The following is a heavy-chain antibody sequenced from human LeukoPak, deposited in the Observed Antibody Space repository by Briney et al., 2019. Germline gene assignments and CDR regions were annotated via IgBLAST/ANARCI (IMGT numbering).Heavy chain of an antibody. Sequence: PSETLSLTCAVYGGSFSGYYWSWIRQPPGKGLEWIGEINHSGSTNYNPSLKSRVTISVDTSKNQLSLKLSSVTAADTAVYYCARDPYSGSYWFDPWGPGTLVTVSS. CDR3: ARDPYSGSYWFDP. J-gene: IGHJ5*02. CDR1: GGSFSGYY. D-gene: IGHD1-26*01. CDR2: INHSGST. V-gene: IGHV4-34*01.